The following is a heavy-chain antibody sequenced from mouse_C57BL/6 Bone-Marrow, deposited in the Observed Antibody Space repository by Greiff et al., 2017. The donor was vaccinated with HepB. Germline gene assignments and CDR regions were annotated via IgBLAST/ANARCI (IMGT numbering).Heavy chain of an antibody. CDR2: ISNGGGST. CDR3: ARHDYGSSSFDY. CDR1: GFTFSDYY. J-gene: IGHJ2*01. D-gene: IGHD1-1*01. V-gene: IGHV5-12*01. Sequence: DVMLVESGGGLVQPGGSLKLSCAASGFTFSDYYMYWVRQTPEKRLEWVAYISNGGGSTYYPDTVKGRFTISRDNAKNTLYLQMSRLKSEDTAMYYCARHDYGSSSFDYWGQGTTLTVSS.